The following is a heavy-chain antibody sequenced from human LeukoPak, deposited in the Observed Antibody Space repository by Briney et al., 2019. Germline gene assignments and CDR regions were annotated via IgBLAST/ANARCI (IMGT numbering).Heavy chain of an antibody. V-gene: IGHV4-59*01. CDR3: ARADSSGYIFGFDP. Sequence: SETLSLTCTVSGGSISSYYWSWIRQPPGKGLEWIGYIYYSGSTNYNPSLKSRVTISVDTSKNRFSLKLSSVTAADTAVYYCARADSSGYIFGFDPWGQGTLVTVSS. D-gene: IGHD3-22*01. CDR1: GGSISSYY. CDR2: IYYSGST. J-gene: IGHJ5*02.